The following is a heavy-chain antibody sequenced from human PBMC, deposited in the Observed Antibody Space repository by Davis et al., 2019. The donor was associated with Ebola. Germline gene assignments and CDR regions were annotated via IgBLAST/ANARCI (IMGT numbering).Heavy chain of an antibody. CDR3: ARGDTAIDDY. CDR1: GYTFTNYG. D-gene: IGHD5-18*01. V-gene: IGHV1-69*04. CDR2: IIPILGIA. Sequence: SVKVSCKASGYTFTNYGITWVRQAPGQGLEWMGRIIPILGIANYAQKFQGRVTITADKSTSTAYMELSSLRSEDTAVYYCARGDTAIDDYWGQGTLVTVSS. J-gene: IGHJ4*02.